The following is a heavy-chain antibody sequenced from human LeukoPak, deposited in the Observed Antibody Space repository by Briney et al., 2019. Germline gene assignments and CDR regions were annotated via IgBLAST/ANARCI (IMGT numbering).Heavy chain of an antibody. D-gene: IGHD7-27*01. CDR1: GGPISNYY. Sequence: PSETLSLTCTVSGGPISNYYWTWIRQPPGKRLEGLAYVSYSGSSSSNPSLESRVTISVDMSKNQFSLRLSSVTASDTAVYYCARLQGRGDNYLDYWGQGTLVSVSS. V-gene: IGHV4-59*08. CDR3: ARLQGRGDNYLDY. CDR2: VSYSGSS. J-gene: IGHJ4*02.